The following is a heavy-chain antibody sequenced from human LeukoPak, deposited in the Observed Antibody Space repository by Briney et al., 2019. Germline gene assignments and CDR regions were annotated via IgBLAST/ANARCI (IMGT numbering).Heavy chain of an antibody. CDR1: GYTFTGYY. D-gene: IGHD6-6*01. V-gene: IGHV1-2*02. Sequence: GASVKVSCKASGYTFTGYYMHWVRQAPGQGLEWMGWINPNSGGTNYAQKFQGRVTMTRDTSISTAYTELSRLRSDDTAVYYCAREGGSSPGQAFDYWGQGTLVTVSS. CDR3: AREGGSSPGQAFDY. J-gene: IGHJ4*02. CDR2: INPNSGGT.